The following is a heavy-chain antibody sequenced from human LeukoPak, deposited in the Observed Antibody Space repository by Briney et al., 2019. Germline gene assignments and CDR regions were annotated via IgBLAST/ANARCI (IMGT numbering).Heavy chain of an antibody. V-gene: IGHV3-33*01. CDR1: GFTFSSYG. CDR3: AGSSRGYYYYMDV. Sequence: GRSLRLSCAASGFTFSSYGMHWVRQAPGKGLEWVAVIWYDGSNKYYADSVKGRFTISRDNSKNTLYLQMNSLRAEDTAVYYCAGSSRGYYYYMDVWGKGTTVIVSS. CDR2: IWYDGSNK. J-gene: IGHJ6*03. D-gene: IGHD6-13*01.